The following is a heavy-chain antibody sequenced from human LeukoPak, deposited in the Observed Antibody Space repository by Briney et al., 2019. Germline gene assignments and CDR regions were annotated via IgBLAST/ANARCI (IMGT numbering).Heavy chain of an antibody. CDR1: GYTFTSYG. J-gene: IGHJ6*02. D-gene: IGHD3-10*01. Sequence: ASVKVSCKASGYTFTSYGISWVRQAPGQGLEWMGWISAYNGNTNYAQKLQGRVTMTTDTSTSTAYMELRSLRSDDTAVYYCARVTGILWLGELSPSPYYYYGMDVWGQGTTVTVSS. CDR2: ISAYNGNT. CDR3: ARVTGILWLGELSPSPYYYYGMDV. V-gene: IGHV1-18*01.